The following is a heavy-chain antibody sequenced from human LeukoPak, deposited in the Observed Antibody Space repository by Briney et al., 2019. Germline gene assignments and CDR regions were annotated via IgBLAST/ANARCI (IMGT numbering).Heavy chain of an antibody. CDR2: IYYTGST. D-gene: IGHD1-26*01. V-gene: IGHV4-59*01. CDR1: GGSISTYY. Sequence: SETLSLTCTVSGGSISTYYWSWIRQPPGKGLEWIGYIYYTGSTSYNPSLKSRVTMSLDASKNQFSLELNSVTPADTAVYYCARGGNYWHQWWFDPWGRGTLVSVSS. CDR3: ARGGNYWHQWWFDP. J-gene: IGHJ5*02.